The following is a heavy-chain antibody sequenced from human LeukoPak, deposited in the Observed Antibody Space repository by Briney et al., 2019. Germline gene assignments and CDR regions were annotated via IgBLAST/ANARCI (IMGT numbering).Heavy chain of an antibody. J-gene: IGHJ4*02. D-gene: IGHD3-3*01. V-gene: IGHV4-59*01. CDR3: ARASEGIGYFDT. CDR2: IYHNERT. Sequence: SETLSLTCTVSGASFSNDYWSWVRQAPGKGLEWIGYIYHNERTNYSPSLKSRIIMSIDTSQNQFSLKLTSVTAADTAVYYCARASEGIGYFDTWGRGSLVTVSS. CDR1: GASFSNDY.